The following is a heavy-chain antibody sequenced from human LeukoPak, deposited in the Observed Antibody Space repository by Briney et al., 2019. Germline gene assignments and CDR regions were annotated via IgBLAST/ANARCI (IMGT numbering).Heavy chain of an antibody. CDR2: IYYSGST. V-gene: IGHV4-59*01. J-gene: IGHJ5*02. Sequence: SETLSLTCTVSGGSISSYYWSWIRQPPGKGLEWIGYIYYSGSTNYNPSLKSRVTISVDTSKNQFSLELSSVTAADTAVYYCARVSLSSSGYWDPRIDPWGQGTLVTVSS. CDR1: GGSISSYY. CDR3: ARVSLSSSGYWDPRIDP. D-gene: IGHD3-22*01.